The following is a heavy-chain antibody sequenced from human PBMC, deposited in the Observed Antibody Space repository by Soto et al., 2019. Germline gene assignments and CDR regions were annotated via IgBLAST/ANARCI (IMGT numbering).Heavy chain of an antibody. D-gene: IGHD3-10*01. J-gene: IGHJ4*02. CDR2: IKEDGSEK. CDR1: GFTFSNYW. V-gene: IGHV3-7*01. Sequence: EVQLVESGGVLVQPGGSLRLSCAASGFTFSNYWMSWVRQAPGKGLAWVANIKEDGSEKNYVDSVKGRFTISRDNAKNSPYLQMNGLRAEDTAVYYGSRSGSEVDYWGQGTLVTVSS. CDR3: SRSGSEVDY.